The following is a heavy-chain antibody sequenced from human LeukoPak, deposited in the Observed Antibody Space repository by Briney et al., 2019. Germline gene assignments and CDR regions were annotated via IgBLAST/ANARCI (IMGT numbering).Heavy chain of an antibody. CDR2: ISWNSGSK. V-gene: IGHV3-9*01. J-gene: IGHJ4*02. CDR1: GLTFDDYA. Sequence: GGSLRLSCAASGLTFDDYAMHWVRQAPGKGLEWVSGISWNSGSKGYADSVKGRFTISRDNAKNSLYLQMNSLRAEDTALYYCAKTDSSGYNFDYWGQGTLVTVSS. D-gene: IGHD3-22*01. CDR3: AKTDSSGYNFDY.